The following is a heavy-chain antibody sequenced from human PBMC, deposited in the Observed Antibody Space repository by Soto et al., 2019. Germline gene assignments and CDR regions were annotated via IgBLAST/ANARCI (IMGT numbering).Heavy chain of an antibody. D-gene: IGHD6-13*01. V-gene: IGHV4-34*01. CDR3: ASFRPRRAAGDY. J-gene: IGHJ4*02. CDR1: GGSFSGYY. Sequence: QVQLQQWGAGLLKPSETLSLTCAVYGGSFSGYYWSWIRQPPGKGLEWIGEINHRGSTNYNPSLKSRVTISVDTSKNQFSLKLSSVTAADTAVYYCASFRPRRAAGDYWGQGTLVTVSS. CDR2: INHRGST.